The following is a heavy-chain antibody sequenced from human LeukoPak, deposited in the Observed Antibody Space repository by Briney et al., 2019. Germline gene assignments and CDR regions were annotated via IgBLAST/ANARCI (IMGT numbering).Heavy chain of an antibody. V-gene: IGHV4-34*01. CDR2: IHQSGNS. J-gene: IGHJ4*02. Sequence: SETLSLTCAVSGGNFSDYYWSWVRQPPGKGLEWIAEIHQSGNSHHNPSLQSRVTISVDTSKTLLSLRLTSVTASDTAVYYCAGGKDRFLGYFNYWGQGNLVTVSS. D-gene: IGHD7-27*01. CDR1: GGNFSDYY. CDR3: AGGKDRFLGYFNY.